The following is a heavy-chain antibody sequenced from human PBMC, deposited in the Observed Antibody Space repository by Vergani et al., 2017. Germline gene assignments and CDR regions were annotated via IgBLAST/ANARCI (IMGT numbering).Heavy chain of an antibody. D-gene: IGHD1-14*01. J-gene: IGHJ6*03. CDR3: AKDRENHYYYYYMDV. V-gene: IGHV3-48*01. Sequence: EVQLVESGGGLVQPGGSLRLSCAASGFTFSSYSMNWVRQAPGKGLEWVSYISSTSSTIYYADSVKGRFTISRDNSKNTLYLQMNSLRAEDTAVYYCAKDRENHYYYYYMDVWGKGTTVTVSS. CDR2: ISSTSSTI. CDR1: GFTFSSYS.